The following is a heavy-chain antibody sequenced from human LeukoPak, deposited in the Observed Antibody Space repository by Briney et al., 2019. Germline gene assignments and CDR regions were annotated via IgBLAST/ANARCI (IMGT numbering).Heavy chain of an antibody. V-gene: IGHV3-64*01. Sequence: GWSLRLSCAASGFTFSSFAMHWVRQAPGKGLEYGSTIIVNGDSTYYANSVKGRFTISRDNSKNTLYLQMGSLRTEEIAVYYCARSFLGMDYWGQGTLVTVSS. CDR3: ARSFLGMDY. CDR1: GFTFSSFA. J-gene: IGHJ4*02. CDR2: IIVNGDST. D-gene: IGHD3-3*01.